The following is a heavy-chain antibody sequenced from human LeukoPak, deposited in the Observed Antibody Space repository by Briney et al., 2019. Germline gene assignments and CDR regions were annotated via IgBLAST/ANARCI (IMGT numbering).Heavy chain of an antibody. CDR3: ARGRSHDFWSGYYF. J-gene: IGHJ4*02. CDR1: GYTFTSYD. Sequence: ASVKVSCKASGYTFTSYDINRVRQATGQGLEWMGWMNPYSGNTGYAQKFQGRVTMTRNTSISTAYMELSSLRSEDTAVYYCARGRSHDFWSGYYFWGQGTLVTVSS. V-gene: IGHV1-8*01. CDR2: MNPYSGNT. D-gene: IGHD3-3*01.